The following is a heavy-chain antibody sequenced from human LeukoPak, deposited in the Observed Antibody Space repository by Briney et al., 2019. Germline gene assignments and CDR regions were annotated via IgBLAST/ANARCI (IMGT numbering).Heavy chain of an antibody. Sequence: PSETLSLTCTASGASINKYYWNWVRQPPGKGLEWIGYFFYSGSTRYNPSLKSRVTISGDMSNNQFSLRLTSLTAADTAVYYCARNAGTKDYYYGMDVWGQGTTVIVSS. D-gene: IGHD2-2*01. CDR3: ARNAGTKDYYYGMDV. V-gene: IGHV4-59*08. CDR2: FFYSGST. J-gene: IGHJ6*02. CDR1: GASINKYY.